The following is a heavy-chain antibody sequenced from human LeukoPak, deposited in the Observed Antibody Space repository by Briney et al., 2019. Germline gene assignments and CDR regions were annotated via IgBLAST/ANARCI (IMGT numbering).Heavy chain of an antibody. Sequence: GGSLRLSCAASGFTFSSYSMNWVRQAPGKGLEWVSSISSSSSYIYYADSVKGRFTISRDNAKNSLYLQVNSLRAEDTAVYYCARDIFLAAAGGIDYWGQGTLVTVSS. D-gene: IGHD6-13*01. CDR2: ISSSSSYI. V-gene: IGHV3-21*01. J-gene: IGHJ4*02. CDR1: GFTFSSYS. CDR3: ARDIFLAAAGGIDY.